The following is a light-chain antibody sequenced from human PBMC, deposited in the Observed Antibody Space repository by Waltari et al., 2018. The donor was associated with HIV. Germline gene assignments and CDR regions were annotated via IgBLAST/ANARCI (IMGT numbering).Light chain of an antibody. J-gene: IGLJ3*02. CDR1: NIGGKS. V-gene: IGLV3-21*04. Sequence: SSVLTQPPSVSVVPGRTATILCAGQNIGGKSVHWYQQRPGQAPILVIPFFSARPSGIPERFSGSRSGNTATLTISRVEAGDEADYHCQMWNGDSFHPGVFGGGTRLTVL. CDR2: FFS. CDR3: QMWNGDSFHPGV.